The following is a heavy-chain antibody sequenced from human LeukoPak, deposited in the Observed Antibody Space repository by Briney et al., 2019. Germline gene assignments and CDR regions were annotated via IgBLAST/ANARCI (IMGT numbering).Heavy chain of an antibody. Sequence: GGSLRLSCEASGLTFSSYWMHWVRQTPGKGLMWVARIESDGSTLYADSVQGRFTISRDNAKNSLYLQMNSLRAEDTAVYYCARDLEGSGSFYRPSYDYWGQGTLVTVSS. CDR3: ARDLEGSGSFYRPSYDY. V-gene: IGHV3-74*01. J-gene: IGHJ4*02. CDR2: IESDGST. D-gene: IGHD3-10*01. CDR1: GLTFSSYW.